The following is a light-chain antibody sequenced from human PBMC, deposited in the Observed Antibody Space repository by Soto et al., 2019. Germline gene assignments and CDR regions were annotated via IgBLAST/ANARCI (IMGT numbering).Light chain of an antibody. CDR1: QSISNS. CDR3: QQYKSYSYT. J-gene: IGKJ2*01. CDR2: DAL. V-gene: IGKV1-5*01. Sequence: DIQMTQSPSILSASVGDRVTITCRASQSISNSLAWYQQKPGRAPKVILYDALSLQSWVTSRVRGRGSGTEFTLTISRLQHDDIATYYCQQYKSYSYTFGMGTNLEI.